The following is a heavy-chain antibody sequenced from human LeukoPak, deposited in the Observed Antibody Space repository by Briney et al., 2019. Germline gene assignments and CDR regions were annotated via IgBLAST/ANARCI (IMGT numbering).Heavy chain of an antibody. J-gene: IGHJ4*02. V-gene: IGHV3-33*01. CDR1: GFTFRTYG. D-gene: IGHD6-13*01. CDR3: AREGGQQLGSFDY. Sequence: PGGSLRLSCAASGFTFRTYGMHWVRQASGQGLEWVAIIWYDGSDKYYADSVKGRFAISRDNSKNTLYLQMNSLQVEDTAVYYCAREGGQQLGSFDYWGQGTLVTVTS. CDR2: IWYDGSDK.